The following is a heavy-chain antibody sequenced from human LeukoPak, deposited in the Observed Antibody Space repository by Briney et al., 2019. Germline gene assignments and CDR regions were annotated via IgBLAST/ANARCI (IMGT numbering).Heavy chain of an antibody. J-gene: IGHJ5*02. CDR2: ISYDGNTE. CDR3: ARERIAATGTGWFDP. V-gene: IGHV3-30*04. D-gene: IGHD6-13*01. CDR1: GFTFSSYA. Sequence: PGGSLRLSCAASGFTFSSYAIHWVRQAPGKGLDWVAVISYDGNTEYYADSVKGRFTISRDNSKNTLYLQMNSLRAEDTAVYYCARERIAATGTGWFDPWGQGTLVTVSS.